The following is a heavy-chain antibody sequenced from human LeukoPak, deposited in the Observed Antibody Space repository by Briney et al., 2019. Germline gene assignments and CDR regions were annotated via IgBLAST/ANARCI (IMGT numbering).Heavy chain of an antibody. CDR2: ISGSGGST. CDR3: AKEEGSSWYDRYYYYMDV. CDR1: GFTFSSYA. D-gene: IGHD6-13*01. V-gene: IGHV3-23*01. Sequence: GGSLRLSCAASGFTFSSYAMSWVRQAPGKGLEWVSAISGSGGSTYYADSVKGRFTISRDNSKNTLHLQMNSLRAEDTAVYYCAKEEGSSWYDRYYYYMDVWGKGTTVTVSS. J-gene: IGHJ6*03.